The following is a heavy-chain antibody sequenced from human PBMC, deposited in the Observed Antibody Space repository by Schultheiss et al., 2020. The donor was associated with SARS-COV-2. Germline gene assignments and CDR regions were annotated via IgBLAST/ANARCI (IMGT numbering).Heavy chain of an antibody. CDR1: GGSISSRHYH. J-gene: IGHJ5*02. CDR2: IYHSGST. CDR3: ARVSRTSWFDP. Sequence: SETLSLTCNVSGGSISSRHYHWAWIRQPPGKGLEWIGYIYHSGSTDYNPSLESRVTISVDTSKSQFSLKLSSVTAADTAVYYCARVSRTSWFDPWGQGTLGTVSS. D-gene: IGHD1-7*01. V-gene: IGHV4-39*07.